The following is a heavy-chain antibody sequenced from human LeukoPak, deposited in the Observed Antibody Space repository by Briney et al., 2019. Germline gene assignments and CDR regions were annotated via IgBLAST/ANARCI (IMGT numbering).Heavy chain of an antibody. Sequence: SETPSLTCTVSGGSISNYYWSWIRQPPGKGLEWIGYIHYRGSTNYNPSLKSRATISVDMSKNEFSLKLSSVTTADTAIYYCARINGHIFDYWGQGTLVTVSS. J-gene: IGHJ4*02. CDR1: GGSISNYY. D-gene: IGHD5-24*01. CDR2: IHYRGST. V-gene: IGHV4-59*01. CDR3: ARINGHIFDY.